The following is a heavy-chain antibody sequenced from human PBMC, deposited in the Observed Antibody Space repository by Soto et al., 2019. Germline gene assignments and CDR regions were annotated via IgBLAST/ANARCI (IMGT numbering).Heavy chain of an antibody. D-gene: IGHD6-13*01. V-gene: IGHV3-30*18. Sequence: QVQLVESGGGVVQPGRSLRLSCAASGFTFSSYGIHWVRQAPGKGLEWVAVISYDGSNKYYADSVKGRFTISRDNSKNTLYLQMNSLRAEDTAVYYCAKDAIAAAGTYFDYWGQGTLVTVSS. CDR1: GFTFSSYG. J-gene: IGHJ4*02. CDR2: ISYDGSNK. CDR3: AKDAIAAAGTYFDY.